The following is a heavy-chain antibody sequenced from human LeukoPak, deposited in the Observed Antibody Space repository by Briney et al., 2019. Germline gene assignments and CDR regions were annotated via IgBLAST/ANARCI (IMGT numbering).Heavy chain of an antibody. CDR3: ATAIRGRLLEYFFDS. V-gene: IGHV1-24*01. CDR1: GYTLSELS. D-gene: IGHD3-9*01. CDR2: FGSEDGET. Sequence: ASGKVSCKVSGYTLSELSMHWLRQAPGKGLEWMGGFGSEDGETIYAQKFQGRVTMTEDTSTDTDYMELSSLRSEDTAVYYCATAIRGRLLEYFFDSWGQGTMVTVSS. J-gene: IGHJ4*02.